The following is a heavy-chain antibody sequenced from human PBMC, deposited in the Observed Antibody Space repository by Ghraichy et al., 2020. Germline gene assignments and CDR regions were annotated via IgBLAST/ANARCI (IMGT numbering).Heavy chain of an antibody. CDR2: ISYDGSNK. V-gene: IGHV3-30-3*01. CDR3: AREVVGAFDY. D-gene: IGHD1-26*01. CDR1: GFTFSSYA. Sequence: GESLNISCAASGFTFSSYAMHWVRQAPGKGLEWVAVISYDGSNKYYADSVKGRFTISRDNSKNTLYLQMNSLRAEDTAVYYCAREVVGAFDYWGQGTLVTVSS. J-gene: IGHJ4*02.